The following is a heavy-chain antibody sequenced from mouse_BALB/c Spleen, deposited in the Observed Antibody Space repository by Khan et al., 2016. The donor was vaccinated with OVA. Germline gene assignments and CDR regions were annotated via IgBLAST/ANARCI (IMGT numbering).Heavy chain of an antibody. CDR2: ISNLADSI. J-gene: IGHJ4*01. V-gene: IGHV5-15*02. Sequence: EVELVESGGGLVQPGGSRKLSCAASGFTFSDYGMAWVRQAPGKGPEWVAFISNLADSIYYADTVTGRFTISRENAKTTLYLEMSSLRSEDTAMYYCARSWAMDYWGQGTSVTVSS. CDR3: ARSWAMDY. CDR1: GFTFSDYG.